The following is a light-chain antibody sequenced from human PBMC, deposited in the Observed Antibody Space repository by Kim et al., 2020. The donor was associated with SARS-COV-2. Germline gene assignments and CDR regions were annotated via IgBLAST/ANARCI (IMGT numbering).Light chain of an antibody. J-gene: IGKJ1*01. V-gene: IGKV1-5*01. Sequence: DIQMTQSPTTLSAYVGDRVSISCRASQSVGGWLAWYQQKPGRAPKVLIYDAFSLESGVPSRFSGSGSGTEFTLTISSLQAEDCATYYCQQYDNYPWTFGQGTKVDIK. CDR2: DAF. CDR3: QQYDNYPWT. CDR1: QSVGGW.